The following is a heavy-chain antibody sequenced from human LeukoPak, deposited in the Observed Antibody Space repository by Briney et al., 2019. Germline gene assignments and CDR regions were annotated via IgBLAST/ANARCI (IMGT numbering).Heavy chain of an antibody. V-gene: IGHV3-48*03. CDR1: GFTFSSYE. J-gene: IGHJ4*02. CDR3: ARDPHYGDANYYFDY. CDR2: ISSSGSTI. Sequence: PGGSLRLSCAASGFTFSSYEMNWVRQAPGKGLEWVSYISSSGSTIYYADSVKGRFTISRDNAKNTLYLQMNSLRAEDTAVYYCARDPHYGDANYYFDYWGQGTLVTVSS. D-gene: IGHD4-17*01.